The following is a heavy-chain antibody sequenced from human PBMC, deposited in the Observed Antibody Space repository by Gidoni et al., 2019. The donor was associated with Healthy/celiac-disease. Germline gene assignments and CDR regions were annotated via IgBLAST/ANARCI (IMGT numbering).Heavy chain of an antibody. J-gene: IGHJ2*01. V-gene: IGHV3-23*01. CDR2: ISGSGGST. Sequence: EVQLLESGGGLVQPGGSLRLSCAASGFTFSSYAMSWVRQAPGKGLEWVSAISGSGGSTYYADSVKGRFTISRDNSKNTLYLQMNSLRAEDTAVYYCAKGANYDSSGYYSYWYFDLWGRGTLVTVSS. CDR1: GFTFSSYA. CDR3: AKGANYDSSGYYSYWYFDL. D-gene: IGHD3-22*01.